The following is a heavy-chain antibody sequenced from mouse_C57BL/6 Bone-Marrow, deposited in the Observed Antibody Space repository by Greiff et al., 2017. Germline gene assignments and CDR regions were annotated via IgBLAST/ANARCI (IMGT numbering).Heavy chain of an antibody. CDR3: AKSSRSYYYAYNFDY. CDR2: IDPEDGET. CDR1: GFNIKDYY. D-gene: IGHD1-2*01. V-gene: IGHV14-2*01. Sequence: EVQLQQSGAELVKPGASVKLSCTASGFNIKDYYMHWVKQRTEQGLEWIGRIDPEDGETKYAPKFQGKATITADTSSNPAYLQLSSLTSEDTAVYYCAKSSRSYYYAYNFDYWGQGTTLTVAS. J-gene: IGHJ2*01.